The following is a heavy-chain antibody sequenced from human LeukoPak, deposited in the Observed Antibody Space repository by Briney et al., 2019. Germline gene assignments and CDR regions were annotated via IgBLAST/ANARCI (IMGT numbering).Heavy chain of an antibody. V-gene: IGHV3-7*01. D-gene: IGHD1-1*01. CDR1: GITFSNYW. J-gene: IGHJ4*02. CDR3: ARQSSIWNDGTNTDFNY. CDR2: IKQDGSEK. Sequence: PGGSLRLSCAASGITFSNYWMSWVRQSPGKGLEWVASIKQDGSEKHFVDSVEGRFTISRDNAKNSLYLQMNSLRAGDTAVYYCARQSSIWNDGTNTDFNYWGQGTLVTVSS.